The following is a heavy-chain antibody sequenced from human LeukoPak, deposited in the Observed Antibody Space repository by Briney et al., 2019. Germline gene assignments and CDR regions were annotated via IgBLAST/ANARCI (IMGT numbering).Heavy chain of an antibody. J-gene: IGHJ4*02. CDR1: GFTFSSYG. CDR3: AGIVSTPSK. V-gene: IGHV3-48*01. CDR2: ISSSSATI. D-gene: IGHD2-15*01. Sequence: GGSLRLSCAASGFTFSSYGMNWVRQAPGKGLEWVSYISSSSATIYYADSVKGRFTISRDNSKNTLYLQMNSLGPEDTGVYYCAGIVSTPSKWGQGTLVIVSS.